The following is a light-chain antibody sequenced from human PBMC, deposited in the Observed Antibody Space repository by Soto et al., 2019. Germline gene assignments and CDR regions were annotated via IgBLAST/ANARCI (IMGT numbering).Light chain of an antibody. CDR2: TTN. Sequence: QSVLTQPHSASGTPGQRVTISCSGSSSNIGTSSVHWFQQLPGTAPKLLISTTNQRPSGVPERFSGSKSGTSASLAISELQSEDEADYYCAAWDDCLNGHVFGTGTKVTVL. CDR1: SSNIGTSS. J-gene: IGLJ1*01. CDR3: AAWDDCLNGHV. V-gene: IGLV1-44*01.